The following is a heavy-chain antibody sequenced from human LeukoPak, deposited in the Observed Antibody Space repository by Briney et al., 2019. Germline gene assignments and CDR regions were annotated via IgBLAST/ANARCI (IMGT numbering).Heavy chain of an antibody. Sequence: SETLSLTCTVSGHSISSAYYWGWIRQPPGKGLEWIGGLYHSGSTYYNPSLKSRVTISLDTSKNQFSLKLRSVTAADTAVYYCARISSDWPHYYFDYWGQGALVTVSS. CDR2: LYHSGST. CDR3: ARISSDWPHYYFDY. D-gene: IGHD6-19*01. CDR1: GHSISSAYY. J-gene: IGHJ4*02. V-gene: IGHV4-38-2*02.